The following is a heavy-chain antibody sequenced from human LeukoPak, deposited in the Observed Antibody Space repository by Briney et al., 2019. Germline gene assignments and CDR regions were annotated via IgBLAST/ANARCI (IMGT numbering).Heavy chain of an antibody. V-gene: IGHV4-59*10. CDR3: ARSEVTMSLSSYYYYMDV. J-gene: IGHJ6*03. CDR2: MYTSGSS. D-gene: IGHD4-17*01. CDR1: GWSFSGYY. Sequence: SETLSLTCAVYGWSFSGYYWGWIRQPPGKGLEGIGRMYTSGSSNDNPSLRSGLTISVDTSKNQFSVKLSSVTAADTAVYYCARSEVTMSLSSYYYYMDVWGKGTTFTISS.